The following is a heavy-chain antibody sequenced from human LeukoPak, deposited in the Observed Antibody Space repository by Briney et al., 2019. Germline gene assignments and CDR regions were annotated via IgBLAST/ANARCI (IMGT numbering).Heavy chain of an antibody. V-gene: IGHV4-34*01. D-gene: IGHD6-19*01. CDR3: ARGVRSCGWWGGNWFDP. CDR1: GGSFSGYY. J-gene: IGHJ5*02. CDR2: INHSGST. Sequence: SETLSLTCAVYGGSFSGYYWRWIRQPPGKGLEWIGEINHSGSTNYNPSLKSRVTISVDTSKNQFSLKLSSVTAADTAVYYCARGVRSCGWWGGNWFDPWGQGTLVTVSS.